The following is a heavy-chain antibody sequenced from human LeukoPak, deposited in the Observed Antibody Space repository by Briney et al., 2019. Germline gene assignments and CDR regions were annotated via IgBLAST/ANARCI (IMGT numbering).Heavy chain of an antibody. J-gene: IGHJ3*02. CDR3: ARDPQNGQSYDAFDI. Sequence: PSETLSLTCTVSGGSISSSSYYWGWIRQPPGKGLEWIGSIYYSGSTYYNPSLKSRVTISVDTSKNQFSLKLSSVTAADTAVSYCARDPQNGQSYDAFDIWGQGTMVTVSS. CDR2: IYYSGST. CDR1: GGSISSSSYY. V-gene: IGHV4-39*07.